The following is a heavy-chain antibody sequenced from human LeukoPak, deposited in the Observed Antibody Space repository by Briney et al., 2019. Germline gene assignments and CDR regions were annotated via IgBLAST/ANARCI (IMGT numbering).Heavy chain of an antibody. CDR1: GGSFSGYY. V-gene: IGHV4-34*01. CDR2: IKHSGST. J-gene: IGHJ4*02. D-gene: IGHD6-19*01. CDR3: ASGGVGIAVAGMDY. Sequence: SDTLSLTCAVYGGSFSGYYWSWIRHPPAKGLEWIGEIKHSGSTNYNPSLKSRVHISVDKSKNQFSLQLNSVTPEHTAVYYCASGGVGIAVAGMDYWGQGTLVTVSS.